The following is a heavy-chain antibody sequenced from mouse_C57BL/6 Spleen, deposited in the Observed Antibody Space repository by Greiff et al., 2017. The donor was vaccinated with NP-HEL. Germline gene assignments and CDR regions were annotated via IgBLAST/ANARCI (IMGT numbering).Heavy chain of an antibody. V-gene: IGHV1-82*01. D-gene: IGHD4-1*02. Sequence: QVQLQQSGPELVKPGASVKISCKASGYAFSSSWMNWVKQRPGKGLEWIGRIYPGDGDTNYNGKFKGKATLTADKSSSTAYMQLSSLTSEDSAVYFCARPAQLGDYAMDYWGQGTSVTVSS. J-gene: IGHJ4*01. CDR1: GYAFSSSW. CDR3: ARPAQLGDYAMDY. CDR2: IYPGDGDT.